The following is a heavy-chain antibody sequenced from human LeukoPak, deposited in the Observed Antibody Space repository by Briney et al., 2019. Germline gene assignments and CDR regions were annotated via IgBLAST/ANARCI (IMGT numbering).Heavy chain of an antibody. CDR1: GSTFSRYS. V-gene: IGHV3-21*01. J-gene: IGHJ4*02. CDR3: ARDQSSAGGSHFDS. Sequence: GGSLRLSCAASGSTFSRYSMNWVRQAPPRGLEWVASISTSSSYIYYAASVRGRFTISRDNAKNSVSLQMSSLRAEDTAVYYCARDQSSAGGSHFDSWGQGTLVTVSS. CDR2: ISTSSSYI. D-gene: IGHD3-16*01.